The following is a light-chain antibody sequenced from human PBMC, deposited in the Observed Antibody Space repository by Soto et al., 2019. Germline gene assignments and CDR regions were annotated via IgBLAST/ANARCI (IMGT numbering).Light chain of an antibody. CDR1: ESVSSTS. Sequence: EIVLTQSPATLSLSPGERATLSCRASESVSSTSLTWLQHRPGQAPRILIYDVSTRAPGIPARFSGSGSGTAFTLTISNLEPEDFAVYYCHQRSRWPRTFGQGTKL. V-gene: IGKV3-11*01. CDR2: DVS. CDR3: HQRSRWPRT. J-gene: IGKJ2*01.